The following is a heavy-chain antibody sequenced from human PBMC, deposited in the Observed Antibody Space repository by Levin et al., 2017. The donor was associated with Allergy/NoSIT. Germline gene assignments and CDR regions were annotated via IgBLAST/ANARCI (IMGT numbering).Heavy chain of an antibody. CDR2: IDWDDDK. V-gene: IGHV2-70*01. CDR3: ARATDHYYGRGFDY. J-gene: IGHJ4*02. D-gene: IGHD3-10*01. Sequence: QTLSLTCTFSRFSLTTSGMCVSWIRQPPGNALEWLAHIDWDDDKYYSTSLKTRPTISRDTSKNQVVLTMTSMDPVDTATYYCARATDHYYGRGFDYWGQGTPVTVSS. CDR1: RFSLTTSGMC.